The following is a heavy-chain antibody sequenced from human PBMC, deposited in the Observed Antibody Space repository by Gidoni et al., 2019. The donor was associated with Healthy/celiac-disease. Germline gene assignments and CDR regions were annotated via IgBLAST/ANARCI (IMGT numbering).Heavy chain of an antibody. Sequence: QVTLKETGPVLVQPTDTLTLTCTVPGFSLSNARLGVSWIRQPPGKALEWLAHIFSNGEKYYTPSLKSRLTISKDTSKSQVVLTMTNMDPVDTATYYCARSNDYGDYVNYFDYWGQGTLVTVSS. D-gene: IGHD4-17*01. J-gene: IGHJ4*02. V-gene: IGHV2-26*01. CDR2: IFSNGEK. CDR3: ARSNDYGDYVNYFDY. CDR1: GFSLSNARLG.